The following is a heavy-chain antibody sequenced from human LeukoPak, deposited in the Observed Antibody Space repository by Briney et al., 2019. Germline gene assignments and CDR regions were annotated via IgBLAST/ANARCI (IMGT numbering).Heavy chain of an antibody. J-gene: IGHJ4*02. D-gene: IGHD2-2*01. V-gene: IGHV1-2*02. CDR2: INPNSGGT. Sequence: GASVKVSCKASGYTFTGYYMHWVRQAPGQGLEWMGWINPNSGGTNYAQKFQGRVTMTRDTSISTAYMELSRLRSDDTAVYYCARDLKVCTSCYYFWGQGTLVTVSS. CDR1: GYTFTGYY. CDR3: ARDLKVCTSCYYF.